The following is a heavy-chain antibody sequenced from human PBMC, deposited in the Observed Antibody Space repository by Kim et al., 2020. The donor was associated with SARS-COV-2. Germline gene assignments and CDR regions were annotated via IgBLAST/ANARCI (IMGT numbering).Heavy chain of an antibody. V-gene: IGHV3-66*01. Sequence: YYADSVKGRLTITRDNTKNTLYLQMNSRRAEDTAVYYCARDSSGWYYFDYWGQGTLVTVSS. J-gene: IGHJ4*02. D-gene: IGHD6-19*01. CDR3: ARDSSGWYYFDY.